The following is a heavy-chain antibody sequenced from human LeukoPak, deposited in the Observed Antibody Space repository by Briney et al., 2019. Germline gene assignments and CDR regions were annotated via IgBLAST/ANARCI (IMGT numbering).Heavy chain of an antibody. CDR3: ARDSHYAFDI. CDR1: GFTFGSYW. CDR2: IKQDGSEK. J-gene: IGHJ3*02. Sequence: PGGSLRLSCAASGFTFGSYWMSWVRQAPGKGLEWVANIKQDGSEKYYVDSVKGRFTISRDNAKNSLYLQMNSLRAEDTAVYYCARDSHYAFDIWGQGTMVTVSS. V-gene: IGHV3-7*01.